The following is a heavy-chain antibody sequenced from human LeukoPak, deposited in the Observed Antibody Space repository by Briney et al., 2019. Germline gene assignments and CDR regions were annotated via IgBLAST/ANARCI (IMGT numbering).Heavy chain of an antibody. V-gene: IGHV3-30*19. CDR1: GFTFSAFG. D-gene: IGHD5-18*01. J-gene: IGHJ4*02. CDR3: ARWSRGYSYGPSDY. CDR2: IPYDGSDK. Sequence: PGGSLRLSCAASGFTFSAFGMHWVRQAPGKGLEWVTFIPYDGSDKYYADSVKGRFTISRDNSKNTLYLQMNSLRAEDTAVYYCARWSRGYSYGPSDYWGQGTLVTVSS.